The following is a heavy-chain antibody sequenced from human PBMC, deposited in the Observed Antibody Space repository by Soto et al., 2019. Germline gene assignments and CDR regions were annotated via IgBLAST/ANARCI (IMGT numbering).Heavy chain of an antibody. D-gene: IGHD6-19*01. J-gene: IGHJ4*02. Sequence: QVQLVESGGGVVQPGRSLRLSCAASGFTFSSYGMHWVRQAPGKGLEWVAVIWYDGSNKYYADSVKGRFTISRDNSKNTLYLQMNSLRAEDTAVYYCARDGLPSDDSSGWYVPSTRGYFAYWGQGTLVTVSS. V-gene: IGHV3-33*01. CDR1: GFTFSSYG. CDR3: ARDGLPSDDSSGWYVPSTRGYFAY. CDR2: IWYDGSNK.